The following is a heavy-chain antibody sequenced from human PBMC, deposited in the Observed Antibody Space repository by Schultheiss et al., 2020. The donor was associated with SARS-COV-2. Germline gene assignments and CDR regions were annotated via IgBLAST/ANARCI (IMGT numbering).Heavy chain of an antibody. CDR2: IYTSGST. CDR3: ASPFMVRGVTPDAFDI. J-gene: IGHJ3*02. D-gene: IGHD3-10*01. Sequence: SQTLSLTCTVSGGSISSYYWSWIRQPAGKGLEWIGRIYTSGSTNYNPSLKSRVTMSVDTSKNQFSLKLSSVTAADTAVYYCASPFMVRGVTPDAFDIWGQGTMVTVSS. CDR1: GGSISSYY. V-gene: IGHV4-4*07.